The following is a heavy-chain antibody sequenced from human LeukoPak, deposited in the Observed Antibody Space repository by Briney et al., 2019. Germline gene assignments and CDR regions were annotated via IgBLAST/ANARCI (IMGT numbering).Heavy chain of an antibody. D-gene: IGHD6-13*01. CDR2: IIPIFGTA. J-gene: IGHJ4*01. Sequence: ASVKVSCKASGGTFSSYAISWVRQAPGQGLEWMGGIIPIFGTANYAQKFQGRVTITADESTSTAYMELSSLRSEDTAVHYCARVKGSIAAAGGDYWGQGTLVTVSS. CDR3: ARVKGSIAAAGGDY. CDR1: GGTFSSYA. V-gene: IGHV1-69*01.